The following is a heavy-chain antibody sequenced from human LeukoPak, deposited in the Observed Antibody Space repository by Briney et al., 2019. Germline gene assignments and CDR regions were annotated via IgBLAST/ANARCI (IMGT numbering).Heavy chain of an antibody. J-gene: IGHJ5*02. D-gene: IGHD3-10*01. CDR3: ARDHYGLTSYPNP. V-gene: IGHV3-74*03. CDR1: GFSISTYW. CDR2: INSDGRTT. Sequence: GGSLRLSCAASGFSISTYWMHWVRQAPGKGLVWVSRINSDGRTTTYADSVKGRFTISRDNAKNTLYLQMSSLRAEDTAVYYCARDHYGLTSYPNPWGQGTLVTVSS.